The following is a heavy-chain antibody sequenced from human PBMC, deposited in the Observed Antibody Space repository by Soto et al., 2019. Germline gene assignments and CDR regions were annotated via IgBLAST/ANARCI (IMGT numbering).Heavy chain of an antibody. CDR1: GGTFSSYA. CDR3: ARNGWELLDYYYYGMDV. J-gene: IGHJ6*02. Sequence: SVKVSCKASGGTFSSYAISWVRQAPEQGLEWMGGIIPIFGTANYAQKFQGRVTITADESTSTAYMELSSLRSEDTAVYYCARNGWELLDYYYYGMDVWGQGTTVTVSS. D-gene: IGHD1-26*01. V-gene: IGHV1-69*13. CDR2: IIPIFGTA.